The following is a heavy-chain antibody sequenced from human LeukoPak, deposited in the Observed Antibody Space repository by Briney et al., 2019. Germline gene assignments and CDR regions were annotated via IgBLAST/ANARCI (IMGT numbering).Heavy chain of an antibody. CDR1: GYSFDSSH. Sequence: GPVKVSCKASGYSFDSSHIAWVRQAPGHGLEWMGWIAVYNGIPKYVENLQGRITMTADTSTRTAYMELRGLTSDDTAVYYCARDHSGFHLDYWGQGTLVTVSS. D-gene: IGHD3-10*01. CDR2: IAVYNGIP. V-gene: IGHV1-18*01. J-gene: IGHJ4*02. CDR3: ARDHSGFHLDY.